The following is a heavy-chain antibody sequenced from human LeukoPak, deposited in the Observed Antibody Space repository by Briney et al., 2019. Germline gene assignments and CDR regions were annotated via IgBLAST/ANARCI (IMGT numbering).Heavy chain of an antibody. Sequence: PGGSLRLSCAASGFIFSNYAMSWVRQAPGKGLEWVSTISGSDGSTYYADSVKGRFTISRDNSKNTLYLQMNSLRAEDTAVYFCAKDFISGSAHWGQGTLVTVSS. CDR3: AKDFISGSAH. D-gene: IGHD6-19*01. CDR2: ISGSDGST. CDR1: GFIFSNYA. V-gene: IGHV3-23*01. J-gene: IGHJ4*02.